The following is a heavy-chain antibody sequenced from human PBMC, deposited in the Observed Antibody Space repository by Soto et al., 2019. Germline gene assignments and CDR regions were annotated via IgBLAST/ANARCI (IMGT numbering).Heavy chain of an antibody. J-gene: IGHJ4*02. CDR2: SSAYDGNT. D-gene: IGHD6-6*01. Sequence: ASVTVSCRTYASTFTTYAIRWVRQAPAQGLERMRWSSAYDGNTNSAQKLQGRGTMTTDTSTSTAYMELRSLRSDDTSVYYCGRVGSSSSPIDYWGPGTLVTVSS. CDR1: ASTFTTYA. V-gene: IGHV1-18*01. CDR3: GRVGSSSSPIDY.